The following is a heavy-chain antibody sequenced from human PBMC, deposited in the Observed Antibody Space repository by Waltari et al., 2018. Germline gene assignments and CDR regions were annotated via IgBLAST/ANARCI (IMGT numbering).Heavy chain of an antibody. D-gene: IGHD6-13*01. CDR3: AREGVYEQPVDY. V-gene: IGHV4-59*11. Sequence: QVQLQESGAGLVKPSEPLSLTCPFAGGSISSHYWRCIRQPPGKGLCWIGYIYYSGSTTTNPCLKSRVTRSVDTSKNHFSLTLSSVPAADTAVYYCAREGVYEQPVDYWGQGTLVTVSS. CDR2: IYYSGST. CDR1: GGSISSHY. J-gene: IGHJ4*02.